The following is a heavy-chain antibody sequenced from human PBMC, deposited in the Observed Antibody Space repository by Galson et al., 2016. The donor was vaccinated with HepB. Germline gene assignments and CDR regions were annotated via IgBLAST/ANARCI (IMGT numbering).Heavy chain of an antibody. D-gene: IGHD2-21*02. CDR1: GYAFSTYA. J-gene: IGHJ4*02. Sequence: SVKVSCKASGYAFSTYAIHWVRQAPGQSLEWMGWINGGNGNTKFSHKFQGRVSFTSDTSASTAYIELSSLRSEDTAVFYCARGSDVTCRGGDCTLDYWGQGTLVTVSS. CDR2: INGGNGNT. CDR3: ARGSDVTCRGGDCTLDY. V-gene: IGHV1-3*01.